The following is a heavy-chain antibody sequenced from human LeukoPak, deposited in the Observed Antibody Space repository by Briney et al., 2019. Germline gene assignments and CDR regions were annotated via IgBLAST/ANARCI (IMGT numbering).Heavy chain of an antibody. CDR2: ISGSGGST. D-gene: IGHD6-13*01. CDR3: AKRASGSSWNFDY. CDR1: GFTFSSYA. Sequence: GGSLRLSCAASGFTFSSYAMSWVRHAPGKGLELVSAISGSGGSTYYADSVKGRFTISRDNSKNTLYLQMNSLRAEDTAVYYCAKRASGSSWNFDYWGQGTLVTVSS. J-gene: IGHJ4*02. V-gene: IGHV3-23*01.